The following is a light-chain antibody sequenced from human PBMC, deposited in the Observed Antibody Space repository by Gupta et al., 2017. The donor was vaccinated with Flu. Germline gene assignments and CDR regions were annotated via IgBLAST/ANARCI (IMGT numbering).Light chain of an antibody. J-gene: IGKJ1*01. CDR1: QDISNY. CDR2: AAS. Sequence: PPSLAASVGDRVTITCRASQDISNYLAWFQQKPGQVPKLLIYAASTLQSGVPSRFSGSGSGTDFALTISSLQSEDVATYYCQSYTIARRTFGQGTKVEIK. CDR3: QSYTIARRT. V-gene: IGKV1-27*01.